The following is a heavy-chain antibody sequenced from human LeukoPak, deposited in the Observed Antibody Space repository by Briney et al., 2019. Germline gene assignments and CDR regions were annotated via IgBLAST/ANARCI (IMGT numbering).Heavy chain of an antibody. CDR1: GFTFSSSA. D-gene: IGHD3-16*01. V-gene: IGHV3-23*01. J-gene: IGHJ4*02. Sequence: GGSLRLSCAASGFTFSSSAVSWVRQAPGKGLEWVSAINGRGVSTYYADSVKGRFTISRDNSKNTLYRQMNSLRVEDTAVYYCAKERYSNAWDYFDYWGQGTLVTVSS. CDR2: INGRGVST. CDR3: AKERYSNAWDYFDY.